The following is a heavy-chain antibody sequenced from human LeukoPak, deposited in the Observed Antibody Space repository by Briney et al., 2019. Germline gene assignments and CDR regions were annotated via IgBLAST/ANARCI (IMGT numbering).Heavy chain of an antibody. CDR2: ISSNGGST. CDR1: GFTFSSYA. V-gene: IGHV3-64*01. Sequence: PGGSLRLSCAASGFTFSSYAMHWVRQAPGKGLEYVSAISSNGGSTYYANSVKGRFTISRDNSKNTLYLQMGSLRAEDMAVYYCARGDFWSGYFPDPWGQGTLVTVSS. D-gene: IGHD3-3*01. J-gene: IGHJ5*02. CDR3: ARGDFWSGYFPDP.